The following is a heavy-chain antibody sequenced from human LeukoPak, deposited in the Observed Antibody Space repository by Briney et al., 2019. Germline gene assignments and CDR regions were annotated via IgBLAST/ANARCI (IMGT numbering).Heavy chain of an antibody. CDR1: GFTFSSYA. J-gene: IGHJ4*02. CDR2: ISGSGGST. D-gene: IGHD3-22*01. V-gene: IGHV3-23*01. CDR3: AKDVPNYYDSSGSPADY. Sequence: PGGSLRLSCAASGFTFSSYAMSWVRQAPGKGLEGVSAISGSGGSTYYADSVKGRFTISRDNSKDTLYLQMNSLRAEDTAVYYCAKDVPNYYDSSGSPADYWGQGTLVTVSS.